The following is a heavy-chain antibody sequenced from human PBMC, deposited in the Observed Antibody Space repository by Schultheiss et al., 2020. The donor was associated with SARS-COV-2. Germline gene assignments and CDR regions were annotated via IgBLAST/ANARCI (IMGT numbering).Heavy chain of an antibody. J-gene: IGHJ5*02. CDR3: ARDRGGGWFDP. V-gene: IGHV4-34*01. D-gene: IGHD3-10*01. CDR1: GGSFSGYY. Sequence: GSLRLSCAVYGGSFSGYYWSWIRQPPGKGLEWIGEIYHSGSTNYNPSLKSRVTISVDKSKNQFSLNLSSVTAADTAVYYCARDRGGGWFDPWGQGTLVTVSS. CDR2: IYHSGST.